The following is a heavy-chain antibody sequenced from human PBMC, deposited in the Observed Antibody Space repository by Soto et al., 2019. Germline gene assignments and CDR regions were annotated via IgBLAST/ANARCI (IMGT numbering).Heavy chain of an antibody. CDR2: IDPSDSYT. V-gene: IGHV5-10-1*01. CDR3: ARSQTLAARGHYYYGMDV. D-gene: IGHD6-6*01. CDR1: GYSFTSYW. Sequence: XESLMISCKGSGYSFTSYWNSWVRQMPGKGLEWMGRIDPSDSYTNYSPSFQGHVTISADKSISTAYLQWSSLKASDTAMYYCARSQTLAARGHYYYGMDVWGQGTTVTVSS. J-gene: IGHJ6*02.